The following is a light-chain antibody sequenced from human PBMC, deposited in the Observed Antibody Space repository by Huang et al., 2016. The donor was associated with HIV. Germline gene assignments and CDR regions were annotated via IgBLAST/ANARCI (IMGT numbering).Light chain of an antibody. CDR2: TSS. Sequence: DIQMTQSPSILSASVGDRVTITCRASQSVSTWLAWYQQKPGKPPKRLIYTSSTLESGVPSRFSGSGSGTEFTLTISSLQPDDFATYYCQQYNTFWTFGQGTKV. CDR3: QQYNTFWT. CDR1: QSVSTW. J-gene: IGKJ1*01. V-gene: IGKV1-5*03.